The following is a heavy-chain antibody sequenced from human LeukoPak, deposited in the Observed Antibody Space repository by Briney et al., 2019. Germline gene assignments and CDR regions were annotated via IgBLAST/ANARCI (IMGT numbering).Heavy chain of an antibody. CDR3: AKQLGYCSDGSCYFPY. V-gene: IGHV3-23*01. Sequence: GGSLRLSCAASGFTFSSSAMSWVRQAPGKGLEWVSAISNNGGYAYYADSVQGRFTISRDNSKSTLCLQMNSLRAEDTAVYYCAKQLGYCSDGSCYFPYWGQGTLVTVSS. J-gene: IGHJ4*02. CDR1: GFTFSSSA. D-gene: IGHD2-15*01. CDR2: ISNNGGYA.